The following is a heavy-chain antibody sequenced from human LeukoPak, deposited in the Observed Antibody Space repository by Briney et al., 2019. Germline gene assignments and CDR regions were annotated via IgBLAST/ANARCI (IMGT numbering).Heavy chain of an antibody. CDR2: INPSGGST. J-gene: IGHJ4*02. CDR3: ATGKGIAAAGFPEWRFDY. Sequence: ASVKVSCKASGYTFTSYYMHWVRQAPGQGLEWMGIINPSGGSTSYAQKFQGRVTMTEDTSTDTAYMELSSLRSEDTAVYYCATGKGIAAAGFPEWRFDYWGQGTLVTVSS. D-gene: IGHD6-13*01. V-gene: IGHV1-46*01. CDR1: GYTFTSYY.